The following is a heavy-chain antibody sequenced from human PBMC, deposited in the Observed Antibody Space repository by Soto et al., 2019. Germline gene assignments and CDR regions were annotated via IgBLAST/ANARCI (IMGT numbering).Heavy chain of an antibody. J-gene: IGHJ4*02. Sequence: GGSLRLSCAASGFTFSSYAMSWVRQAPGKGLEWVSAISGSGGSTYYADSVKGRFTISRDNSKNTLYLQMNSLRAEDTAVYYCAKDFNDFWSGYFSFDYWGQETLVTVSS. CDR3: AKDFNDFWSGYFSFDY. V-gene: IGHV3-23*01. D-gene: IGHD3-3*01. CDR1: GFTFSSYA. CDR2: ISGSGGST.